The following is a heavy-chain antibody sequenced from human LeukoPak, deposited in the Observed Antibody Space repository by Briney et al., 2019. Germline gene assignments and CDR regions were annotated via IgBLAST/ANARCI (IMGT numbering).Heavy chain of an antibody. V-gene: IGHV3-33*06. CDR3: AKDPPRRVQEVDY. Sequence: GRSLRLSCAASGFTFSSYGMHWVRQAPGKGLEWVAVIWYDGSNKYYADSVKGRFTISRDNSKNTLYLQMNSLRAEDTAVYYCAKDPPRRVQEVDYWGQGTLVTVSS. D-gene: IGHD3-10*01. J-gene: IGHJ4*02. CDR1: GFTFSSYG. CDR2: IWYDGSNK.